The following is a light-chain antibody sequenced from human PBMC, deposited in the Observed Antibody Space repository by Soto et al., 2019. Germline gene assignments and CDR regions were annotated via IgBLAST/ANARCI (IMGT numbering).Light chain of an antibody. CDR2: EVS. Sequence: QSVLTQPPSASGSPGQSVTISCTGTSSDVGSYNLVSWYQQHPGKAPKLMIYEVSKRPSGVPDRFSGSKSGNTASLTVSGLQAEDEADYYRSSDAGSDNWVFGGGTKLAVL. J-gene: IGLJ3*02. CDR1: SSDVGSYNL. V-gene: IGLV2-8*01. CDR3: SSDAGSDNWV.